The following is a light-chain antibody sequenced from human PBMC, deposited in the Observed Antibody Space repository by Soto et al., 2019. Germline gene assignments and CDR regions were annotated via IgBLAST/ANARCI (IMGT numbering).Light chain of an antibody. CDR1: SSDVGGYNY. CDR3: SSYAGSNNLV. CDR2: EVS. V-gene: IGLV2-8*01. Sequence: QSVLTRPPSASGSPGPSVTISCTGTSSDVGGYNYVSWYQQHPGKAPKLMIYEVSKRPSGVPDRFSGSKSGNTASLTVSGLQAEDEADYYCSSYAGSNNLVFGGGTKVTVL. J-gene: IGLJ2*01.